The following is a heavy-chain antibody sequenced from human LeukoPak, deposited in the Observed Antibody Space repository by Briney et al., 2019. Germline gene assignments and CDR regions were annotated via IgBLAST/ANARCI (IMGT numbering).Heavy chain of an antibody. Sequence: SQTLSLTCTVSGGSISSGSYYWSWIRQPAGKGLEWIGRIYTSGSTNYNPSLKSRVTISVDTSKNQFSLKLSSVTAADTAVYYCARSRMHPSDAFDIWGQGTMVTVSS. CDR3: ARSRMHPSDAFDI. CDR2: IYTSGST. CDR1: GGSISSGSYY. V-gene: IGHV4-61*02. J-gene: IGHJ3*02. D-gene: IGHD2-15*01.